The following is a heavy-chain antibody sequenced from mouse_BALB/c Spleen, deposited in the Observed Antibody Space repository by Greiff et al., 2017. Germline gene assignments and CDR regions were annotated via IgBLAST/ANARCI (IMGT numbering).Heavy chain of an antibody. CDR2: ISSGGSYT. CDR3: AREYGNFFDY. Sequence: EVQLQESGGDLVKPGGSLKLSCAASGFTFSSYGMSWVRQTPDKRLEWVATISSGGSYTYYPDSVKGRFTISRDNAKNTLYLQMSSLKSEDTAMYYCAREYGNFFDYWGQGTTLTVSS. J-gene: IGHJ2*01. V-gene: IGHV5-6*01. CDR1: GFTFSSYG. D-gene: IGHD2-10*02.